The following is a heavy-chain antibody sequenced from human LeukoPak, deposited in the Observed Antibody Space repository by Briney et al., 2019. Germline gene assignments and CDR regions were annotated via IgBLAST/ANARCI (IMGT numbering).Heavy chain of an antibody. CDR3: ARAYDSSGYPATFDY. Sequence: ASVKVSCKXSGYTFTGYYMHWVRQAPGQGLEWMGWINPNSGGTNYAQKFQGRVTMTRDTSISTAYMELSRLRSDDTAVYYCARAYDSSGYPATFDYWGQGTLVTVSS. CDR1: GYTFTGYY. CDR2: INPNSGGT. J-gene: IGHJ4*02. V-gene: IGHV1-2*02. D-gene: IGHD3-22*01.